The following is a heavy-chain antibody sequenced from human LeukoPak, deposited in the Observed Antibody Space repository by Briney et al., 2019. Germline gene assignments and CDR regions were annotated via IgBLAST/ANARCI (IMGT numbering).Heavy chain of an antibody. CDR2: ITGSGGST. D-gene: IGHD3-22*01. CDR1: GFTFSTYA. V-gene: IGHV3-23*01. CDR3: AKRSGYDTSGYYSGKYFDY. J-gene: IGHJ4*02. Sequence: PGGSLRLSCAASGFTFSTYAMSWVRQAPGKGLEWVSAITGSGGSTYYADSVKGRFTISRDNSKNTLYLQMNSLRAEDTAVYYCAKRSGYDTSGYYSGKYFDYWGQGTLVTVSS.